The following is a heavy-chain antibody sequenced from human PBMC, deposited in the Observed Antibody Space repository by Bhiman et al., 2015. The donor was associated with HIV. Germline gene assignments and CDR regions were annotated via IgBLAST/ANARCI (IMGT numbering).Heavy chain of an antibody. D-gene: IGHD3-3*01. Sequence: QLVGGLGEGRGSEPGRGPLRLSCAASGFTFSSFGMHWVRQAPGKGLEWVAVISYDGNNKYYADSVKGRFTISRENSKNTLYLQMNSLRAEDTAVYYCAKDLGESENEEWASDYYDFGSDYPGQDPRGVVGTFDIWGHGTMVTVSS. CDR3: AKDLGESENEEWASDYYDFGSDYPGQDPRGVVGTFDI. V-gene: IGHV3-30*18. CDR2: ISYDGNNK. CDR1: GFTFSSFG. J-gene: IGHJ3*02.